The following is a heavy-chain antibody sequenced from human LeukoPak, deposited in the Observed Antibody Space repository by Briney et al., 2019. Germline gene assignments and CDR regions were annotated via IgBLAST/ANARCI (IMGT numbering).Heavy chain of an antibody. CDR3: ARDKNYCSSTSCYPNYYYYGMDV. J-gene: IGHJ6*02. CDR2: IYTSGST. CDR1: GGSISSYY. Sequence: SETLSLTCTVSGGSISSYYWSWIRQPAGKGLEWIGRIYTSGSTNYNPSLKSRVTMSVDTSKNQFSLKLSSVTAADTAVYYCARDKNYCSSTSCYPNYYYYGMDVWGQGTTVTVSS. V-gene: IGHV4-4*07. D-gene: IGHD2-2*01.